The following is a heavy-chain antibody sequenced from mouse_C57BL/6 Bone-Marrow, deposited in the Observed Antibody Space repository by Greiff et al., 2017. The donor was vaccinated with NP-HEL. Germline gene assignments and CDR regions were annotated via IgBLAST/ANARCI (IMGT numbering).Heavy chain of an antibody. V-gene: IGHV1-69*01. Sequence: QVQLQQPGAELVMPGASVKLSCKASGYTFTSYWMHWVKQRPGQGLEWIGEIDPSDSYTNYNQKFKGKSTLTVDKSSSTAYMQLSSLTSEDSAVYYCAYYGSSPWYFDVWGTGTTVTVSS. CDR2: IDPSDSYT. J-gene: IGHJ1*03. CDR1: GYTFTSYW. D-gene: IGHD1-1*01. CDR3: AYYGSSPWYFDV.